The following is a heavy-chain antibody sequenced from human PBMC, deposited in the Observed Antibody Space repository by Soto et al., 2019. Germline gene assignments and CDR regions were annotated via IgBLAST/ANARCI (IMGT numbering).Heavy chain of an antibody. Sequence: EVQLVESGGGLVQPGRSLRISCAASGFNFADYAMHWVRQAPGKGLEWVSGINWNGGSIGYADSVKGRFTISRDNAKNSLYLQMNSLRVEDTALYYCTSTLGSQPPDGYRGQGTLVTVSS. CDR1: GFNFADYA. CDR3: TSTLGSQPPDGY. CDR2: INWNGGSI. D-gene: IGHD6-13*01. V-gene: IGHV3-9*01. J-gene: IGHJ4*02.